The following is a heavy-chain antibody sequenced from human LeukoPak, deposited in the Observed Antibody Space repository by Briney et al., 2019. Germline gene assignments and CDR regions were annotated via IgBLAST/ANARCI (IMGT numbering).Heavy chain of an antibody. CDR1: RYSFTSYW. V-gene: IGHV5-51*01. J-gene: IGHJ3*02. CDR2: IYPGDSDT. CDR3: ATATYYDSSGYYYWASAFDI. D-gene: IGHD3-22*01. Sequence: GESLKISCKGSRYSFTSYWIGWVRQMPGKGLGWMGIIYPGDSDTRYSPSFQGQVTISADKSISTAYLQWSSLKASDTAMYYCATATYYDSSGYYYWASAFDIWGQGTMVTVSS.